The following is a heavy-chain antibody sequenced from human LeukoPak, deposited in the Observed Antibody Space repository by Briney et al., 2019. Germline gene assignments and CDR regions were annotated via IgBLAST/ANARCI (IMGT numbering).Heavy chain of an antibody. Sequence: GGSLRLSCAASGFTFSSYAMSWVRQAPGKGLEWVSVIYSGGTTYYADSVKGRFTISRDNSKNTLYLQMNSLRAEDTAVYYCASSSDIYGSGSYFNSLGDVWGKGTTVSISS. J-gene: IGHJ6*04. V-gene: IGHV3-53*01. D-gene: IGHD3-10*01. CDR3: ASSSDIYGSGSYFNSLGDV. CDR1: GFTFSSYA. CDR2: IYSGGTT.